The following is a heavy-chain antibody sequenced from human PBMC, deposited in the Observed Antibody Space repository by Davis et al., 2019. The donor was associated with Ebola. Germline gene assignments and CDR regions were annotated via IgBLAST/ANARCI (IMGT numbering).Heavy chain of an antibody. Sequence: ASVKVSCKASGYTFTGYYIHWVRQAPGQGLDWMGWINPNSGGTNYAQKFQGRVTMTRDTSISTAYMELSRLRSDDTAVYYCARDLEGRDGSSWSYYYYYMDVWGKGTTVTVSS. D-gene: IGHD6-13*01. CDR3: ARDLEGRDGSSWSYYYYYMDV. CDR1: GYTFTGYY. CDR2: INPNSGGT. J-gene: IGHJ6*03. V-gene: IGHV1-2*02.